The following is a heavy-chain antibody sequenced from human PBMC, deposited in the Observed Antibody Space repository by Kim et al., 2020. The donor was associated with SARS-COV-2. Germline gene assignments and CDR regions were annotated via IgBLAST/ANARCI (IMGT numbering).Heavy chain of an antibody. CDR3: ARDCGADCTGDRGGFYFDY. D-gene: IGHD2-8*02. CDR2: INTANADT. CDR1: GYTFTTYA. J-gene: IGHJ4*02. V-gene: IGHV1-3*04. Sequence: ASVKVSCKASGYTFTTYAIHWVRQAPGQRLEWMGWINTANADTRYSQNFQGRVTITRDTSASTAYIELSSLRSEDTAVFYCARDCGADCTGDRGGFYFDYWGQGTLVTVSS.